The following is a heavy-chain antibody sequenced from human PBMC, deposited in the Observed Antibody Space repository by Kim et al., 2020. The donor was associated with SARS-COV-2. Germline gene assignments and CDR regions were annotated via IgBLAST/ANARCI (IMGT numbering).Heavy chain of an antibody. D-gene: IGHD6-13*01. CDR2: ISYDGSNK. CDR1: GFTFSSYA. J-gene: IGHJ4*01. CDR3: ARDLPSYSSSWYGGFDY. V-gene: IGHV3-30*04. Sequence: GGSLRLSCAASGFTFSSYAMHWVRQAPGKGLEWVAVISYDGSNKYYADSVKGRFTISRDNSKNTLYLQMNSLRAEDTAVYYCARDLPSYSSSWYGGFDY.